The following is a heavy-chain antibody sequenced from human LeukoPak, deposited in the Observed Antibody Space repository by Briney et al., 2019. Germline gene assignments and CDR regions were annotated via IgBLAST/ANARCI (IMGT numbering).Heavy chain of an antibody. V-gene: IGHV4-34*01. J-gene: IGHJ4*02. CDR3: ARGHKRSLECLPIQSQYYFDY. D-gene: IGHD3-3*01. CDR2: MNHSGST. Sequence: SETLSLTCAVYGGSFSGYYWSWVRQPPGKGLEWIGEMNHSGSTNYNTSLKSRVTISVDTSKNPFSLKLSSVTAADTAVYYCARGHKRSLECLPIQSQYYFDYWGQGTLVTVSS. CDR1: GGSFSGYY.